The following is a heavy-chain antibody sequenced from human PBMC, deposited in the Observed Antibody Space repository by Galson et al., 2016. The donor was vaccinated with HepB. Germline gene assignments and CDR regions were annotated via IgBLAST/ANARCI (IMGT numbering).Heavy chain of an antibody. CDR3: ARGIYWYFDY. J-gene: IGHJ4*02. Sequence: TLSLTCAVSGDSITSNPYSSNWVRQPPGKGLEWIGYIHHSGTTYYNPSLESRVTMSVDSSKNQFSLKLSSVTAADTAVYYCARGIYWYFDYWGQGSLVTVSS. CDR1: GDSITSNPYS. D-gene: IGHD5-12*01. V-gene: IGHV4-30-2*05. CDR2: IHHSGTT.